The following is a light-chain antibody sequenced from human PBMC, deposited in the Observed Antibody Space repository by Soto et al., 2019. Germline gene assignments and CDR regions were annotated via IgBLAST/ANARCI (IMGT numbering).Light chain of an antibody. Sequence: DIQMTQSPSTLSASVGDRVTITCRASQNINSWLAWYQQKPGKAPKLLIYKASSLESGVRSTFSGSGSGTEFTLTLSSLQPDDFAAYYCQQYEIYPITFGQGTRLEIK. V-gene: IGKV1-5*03. CDR3: QQYEIYPIT. CDR1: QNINSW. J-gene: IGKJ5*01. CDR2: KAS.